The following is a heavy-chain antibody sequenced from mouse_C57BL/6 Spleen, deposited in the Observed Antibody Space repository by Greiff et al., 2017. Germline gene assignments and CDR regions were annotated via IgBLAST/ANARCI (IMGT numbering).Heavy chain of an antibody. CDR2: IHPNSGST. D-gene: IGHD2-4*01. J-gene: IGHJ4*01. CDR1: GYTFTSYW. CDR3: ARRGYYDYDGGYYAMDY. Sequence: VQLQQPGAELVKPGASVKLSCKASGYTFTSYWMHWVKQRPGQGLEWIGMIHPNSGSTTYNEKFKSKATLTVDKSSSTAYMQLSSLTSEDSAVYYCARRGYYDYDGGYYAMDYWGQGTSVTVSS. V-gene: IGHV1-64*01.